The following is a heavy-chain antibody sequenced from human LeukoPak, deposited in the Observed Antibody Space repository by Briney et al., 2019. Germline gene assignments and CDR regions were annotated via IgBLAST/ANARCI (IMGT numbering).Heavy chain of an antibody. J-gene: IGHJ4*02. CDR2: ISYDGSNK. V-gene: IGHV3-30*04. D-gene: IGHD4-11*01. CDR3: ARTMTTVTTLDY. CDR1: GFTFSSYA. Sequence: GGSLRLSCAASGFTFSSYAMHWVRQAPGKGLEWVAVISYDGSNKYYADSVKGRFTISRDNSKNTLYLQMNSLRAEDTAVYYCARTMTTVTTLDYWGQGTLVTVSS.